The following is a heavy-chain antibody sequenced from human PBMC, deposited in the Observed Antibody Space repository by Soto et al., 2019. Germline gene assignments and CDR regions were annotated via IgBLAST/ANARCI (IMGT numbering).Heavy chain of an antibody. CDR3: ARDPAYCSSTSCLLNWFDP. Sequence: GASVKVSCKASGGTFSSYTISWVRQAPGKGLGWMGRIIPILGIANYAQKFQGRVTITADKSTSTAYMELSSLRSEDTAVYYCARDPAYCSSTSCLLNWFDPWGQGTLVTVSS. V-gene: IGHV1-69*04. CDR1: GGTFSSYT. CDR2: IIPILGIA. D-gene: IGHD2-2*01. J-gene: IGHJ5*02.